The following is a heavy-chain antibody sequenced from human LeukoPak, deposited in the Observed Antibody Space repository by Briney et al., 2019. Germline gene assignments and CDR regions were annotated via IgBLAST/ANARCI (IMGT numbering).Heavy chain of an antibody. CDR3: AKGKDALWLAGY. V-gene: IGHV3-30*18. CDR2: ISYDGSNK. D-gene: IGHD2-21*01. CDR1: GFTFSSYG. J-gene: IGHJ4*02. Sequence: GRSLGLSCAASGFTFSSYGMHWVRQAPGKGLEWVAVISYDGSNKYYADSVKGRFTISRDNSKNTLYLQMNSLRAEDTAVYYWAKGKDALWLAGYGGRGTLVTVSS.